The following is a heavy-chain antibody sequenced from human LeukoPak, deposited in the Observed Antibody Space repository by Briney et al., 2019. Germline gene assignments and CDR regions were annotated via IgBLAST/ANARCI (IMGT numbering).Heavy chain of an antibody. CDR3: ARESMAGTLDY. D-gene: IGHD6-19*01. J-gene: IGHJ4*02. CDR1: GGSFSGYS. CDR2: INHSGST. Sequence: SETLSLTCAVYGGSFSGYSWSWIRQPPGKGLEWIVEINHSGSTKNSPSLKSRVTISVDTSKNQFSLKLRSVTAADTAVYYCARESMAGTLDYWGQGTLVTVSS. V-gene: IGHV4-34*01.